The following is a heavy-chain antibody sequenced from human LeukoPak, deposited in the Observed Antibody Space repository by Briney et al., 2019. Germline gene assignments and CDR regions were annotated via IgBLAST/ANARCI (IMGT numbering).Heavy chain of an antibody. CDR1: GFTFDDYA. V-gene: IGHV3-9*01. Sequence: GGSLRLSCAASGFTFDDYAMHWVRQAPGKGLEWVSGISWNSGSMGYADSVKGRFTISRDNAKNSLYLQMNSLTPEDTAVYYCARNYDVLTGYPYYFDHWGQGILVTVSS. D-gene: IGHD3-9*01. CDR3: ARNYDVLTGYPYYFDH. J-gene: IGHJ4*02. CDR2: ISWNSGSM.